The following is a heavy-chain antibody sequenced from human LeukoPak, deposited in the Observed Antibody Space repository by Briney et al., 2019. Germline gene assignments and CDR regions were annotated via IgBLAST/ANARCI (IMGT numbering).Heavy chain of an antibody. CDR2: ISAYNGNT. CDR1: GYTFTSYG. Sequence: ASVKVSFKASGYTFTSYGISWVRNAPGQGLEWMGWISAYNGNTNYAQKLQGRVTMTTDTPMSTAYMELRSLRSDDTAEYYCAGDKLGPDNSGWFGFDYWWQATLVTVPS. J-gene: IGHJ4*02. CDR3: AGDKLGPDNSGWFGFDY. D-gene: IGHD6-19*01. V-gene: IGHV1-18*01.